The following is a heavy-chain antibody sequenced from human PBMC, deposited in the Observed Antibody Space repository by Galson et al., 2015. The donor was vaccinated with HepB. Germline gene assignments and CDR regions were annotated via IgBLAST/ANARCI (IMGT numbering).Heavy chain of an antibody. CDR2: IGSKAHNYAT. Sequence: LRLSCAASGFIFSGSAMHWVRQASGKGLEWVGRIGSKAHNYATAYVASVKGRFTISRDDSKSTAYLQMNSLKTEDTAVYYCTRLGDLSGYSSKWGQGTLVTVSS. CDR3: TRLGDLSGYSSK. J-gene: IGHJ4*02. D-gene: IGHD6-13*01. V-gene: IGHV3-73*01. CDR1: GFIFSGSA.